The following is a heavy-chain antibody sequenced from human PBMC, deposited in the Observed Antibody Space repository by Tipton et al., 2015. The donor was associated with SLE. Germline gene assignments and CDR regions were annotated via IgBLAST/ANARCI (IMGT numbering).Heavy chain of an antibody. V-gene: IGHV4-59*01. CDR1: GDSITSYY. Sequence: TLSLTCSVTGDSITSYYWTRIRQSPGKGLEWIGYIFYTGSTNYNPSLKSRVTISVDTSKNQFSLKLSSVTAADTAVYYCARDSQFLPYGMDVWGQGTTVTVSS. J-gene: IGHJ6*02. D-gene: IGHD5-24*01. CDR3: ARDSQFLPYGMDV. CDR2: IFYTGST.